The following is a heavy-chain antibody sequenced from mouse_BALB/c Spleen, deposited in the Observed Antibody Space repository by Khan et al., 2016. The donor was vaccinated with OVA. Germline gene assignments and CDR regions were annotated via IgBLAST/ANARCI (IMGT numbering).Heavy chain of an antibody. Sequence: VQLQESGPGLVKPSQSLSLTCTVTGYSITSGYAWNWIRQFPGNKLEWMGYISYSGGTSYNPSLKSRISITRDTSKNQFFLQLNSVTTEDTATYYCARGNYDGYDFDYWGQGTPLTVSS. D-gene: IGHD1-2*01. CDR3: ARGNYDGYDFDY. CDR1: GYSITSGYA. J-gene: IGHJ2*01. V-gene: IGHV3-2*02. CDR2: ISYSGGT.